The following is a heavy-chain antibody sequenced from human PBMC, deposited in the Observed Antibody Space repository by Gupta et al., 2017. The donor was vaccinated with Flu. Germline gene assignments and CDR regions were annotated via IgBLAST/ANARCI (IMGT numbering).Heavy chain of an antibody. D-gene: IGHD3-22*01. Sequence: QLWQPGAGGRKLGASVKVSGKPPGHTFTSAYLHWVRQAPGQGLEWMGIINPSGGSTSYAQKFQGRVTMTRDTSTSTVYMELSSLRSEDTAVYYCARDLFTYYYDSSGLDAFDIWGQGTMVTVAS. V-gene: IGHV1-46*01. CDR3: ARDLFTYYYDSSGLDAFDI. J-gene: IGHJ3*02. CDR1: GHTFTSAY. CDR2: INPSGGST.